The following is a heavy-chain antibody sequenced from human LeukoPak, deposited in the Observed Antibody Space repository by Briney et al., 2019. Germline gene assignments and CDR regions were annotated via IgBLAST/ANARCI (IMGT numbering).Heavy chain of an antibody. CDR1: GGTFSSYA. V-gene: IGHV1-69*06. D-gene: IGHD3-3*01. J-gene: IGHJ6*02. Sequence: SVKVSCKASGGTFSSYAISWVRQAPGQGLEWMGGIIPIFGTANYAQKFQGRVTITADKSTSTAYMELSSLRSEDTAVYYCARGDYDFWSGYAHYYGMDVWGQGTTVTVSS. CDR3: ARGDYDFWSGYAHYYGMDV. CDR2: IIPIFGTA.